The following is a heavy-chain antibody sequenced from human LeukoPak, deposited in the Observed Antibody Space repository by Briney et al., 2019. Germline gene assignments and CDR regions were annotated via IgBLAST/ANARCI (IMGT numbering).Heavy chain of an antibody. CDR3: TTDLGSGRRNGAFDI. CDR2: VKSQRDSGAT. D-gene: IGHD3-10*01. CDR1: GFTFSNVW. Sequence: GGSLRLSCAASGFTFSNVWMNWVRQAPGEGLEWVGRVKSQRDSGATDNAAPVKGRFTISRDDSKNTLYLQMNSLRTEDTAVYYCTTDLGSGRRNGAFDIWGQGTMVIVSS. J-gene: IGHJ3*02. V-gene: IGHV3-15*07.